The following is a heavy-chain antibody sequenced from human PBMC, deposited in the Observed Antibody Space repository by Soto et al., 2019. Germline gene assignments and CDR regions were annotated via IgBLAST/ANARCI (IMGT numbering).Heavy chain of an antibody. J-gene: IGHJ4*02. CDR1: GFTFSSYG. CDR2: IWYDGSNK. CDR3: AKVTSGSYYMADY. V-gene: IGHV3-33*06. Sequence: PLGSLRLSCAASGFTFSSYGMHWVRQAPGKGLEWVAVIWYDGSNKYYADSVKGRFTISRDNSKNTLYLQMNSLRAEDTAVYYCAKVTSGSYYMADYWGQGTLVTVSS. D-gene: IGHD1-26*01.